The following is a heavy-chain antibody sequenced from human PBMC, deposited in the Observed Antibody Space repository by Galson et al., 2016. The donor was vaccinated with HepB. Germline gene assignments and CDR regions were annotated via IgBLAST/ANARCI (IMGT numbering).Heavy chain of an antibody. D-gene: IGHD4-17*01. CDR3: AKDSYGHGDYRLVFDS. J-gene: IGHJ4*02. CDR2: ISYDGTNQ. V-gene: IGHV3-30*18. Sequence: SLRLSCAASGFMFSDYGMHWVRQAPDKGLEWVAVISYDGTNQYYADSVNGRFIMSRDNSKNTLSLQMNSLRAEDTAMYYCAKDSYGHGDYRLVFDSWGPGTLVTVSS. CDR1: GFMFSDYG.